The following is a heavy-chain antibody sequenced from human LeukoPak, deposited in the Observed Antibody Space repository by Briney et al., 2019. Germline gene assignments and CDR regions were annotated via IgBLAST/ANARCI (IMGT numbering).Heavy chain of an antibody. V-gene: IGHV3-23*01. D-gene: IGHD2-21*02. CDR2: IIGSSGST. CDR1: GFTFSSYA. Sequence: GGCLRLSCAASGFTFSSYAMSWVRQAPGKGLEWVSAIIGSSGSTYYADSVKGRFTISRDNSKNTLYLQMNSLRAEDTAVYYCAKPQNPPYCGGDCYPTNAFDIWGQGTMVTVSS. J-gene: IGHJ3*02. CDR3: AKPQNPPYCGGDCYPTNAFDI.